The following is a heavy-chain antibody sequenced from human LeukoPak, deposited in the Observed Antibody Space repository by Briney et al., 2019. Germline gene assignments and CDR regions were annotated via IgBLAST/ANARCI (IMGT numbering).Heavy chain of an antibody. V-gene: IGHV3-23*01. D-gene: IGHD1-26*01. J-gene: IGHJ4*02. CDR3: AKDSSSGTYFDY. CDR2: ISGSGGST. CDR1: GFTFSTYD. Sequence: GGSLRLSCAVSGFTFSTYDVSWVRQAPGKGLEWVSAISGSGGSTYYADSVKGRLTISRDNSKNTLYLQLKSLRAEDTAVYYCAKDSSSGTYFDYWGQGTLVTVSS.